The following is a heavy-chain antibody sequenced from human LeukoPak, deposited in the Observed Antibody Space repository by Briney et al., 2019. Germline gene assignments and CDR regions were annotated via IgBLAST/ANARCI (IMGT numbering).Heavy chain of an antibody. CDR3: ARNGELSSDYYYYYMDV. D-gene: IGHD3-16*02. V-gene: IGHV1-2*02. CDR1: GYTFTGYY. J-gene: IGHJ6*03. Sequence: ASVKVSCKASGYTFTGYYMHWVRQAPGQGLGWMGWINPNSGGTNYAQKFQGRVTMTRDTSISTAYMELSRLRSDDTAVYYCARNGELSSDYYYYYMDVWGKGTTVTVSS. CDR2: INPNSGGT.